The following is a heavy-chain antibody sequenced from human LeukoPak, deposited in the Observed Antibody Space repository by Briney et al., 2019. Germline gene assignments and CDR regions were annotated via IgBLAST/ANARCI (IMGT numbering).Heavy chain of an antibody. CDR3: ASFPAIAVAGLIDY. V-gene: IGHV4-38-2*01. Sequence: SETLSLTCAVSGSSISSGYYWGWIRQPPGKGLEWIGSIYHSGSTYYNPSLKSRVTISVDTSKNQFSLKLSSVTAADTAVYYCASFPAIAVAGLIDYWGQGTLVTVSS. CDR2: IYHSGST. CDR1: GSSISSGYY. J-gene: IGHJ4*02. D-gene: IGHD6-19*01.